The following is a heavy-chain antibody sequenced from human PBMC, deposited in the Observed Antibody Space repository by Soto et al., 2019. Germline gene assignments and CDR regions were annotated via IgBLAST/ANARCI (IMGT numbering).Heavy chain of an antibody. V-gene: IGHV4-34*01. Sequence: SETLSLTCAVYGGSFNGYYWSWIRQPPGKGLEWIGEINHSGSTNYNPSLKTRVTISVDTPKNQFSLRLSSVTAADTAVYYCARHQIYFDYWGQGTLVTVSS. CDR1: GGSFNGYY. CDR3: ARHQIYFDY. J-gene: IGHJ4*02. CDR2: INHSGST.